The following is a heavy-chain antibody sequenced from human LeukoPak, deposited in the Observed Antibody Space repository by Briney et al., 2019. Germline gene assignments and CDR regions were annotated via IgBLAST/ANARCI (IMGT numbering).Heavy chain of an antibody. CDR2: ISSSSSYI. Sequence: GGSLRLSCAASGFTFSSYSMNWVRQAPGKGLEWVSSISSSSSYIYYADSVKGRFTISRDNAKNSLYLQMNSLRAEDTAVYYCARDPYCGGDCYSGDWGQGTLVTVSS. J-gene: IGHJ4*02. V-gene: IGHV3-21*01. CDR3: ARDPYCGGDCYSGD. D-gene: IGHD2-21*02. CDR1: GFTFSSYS.